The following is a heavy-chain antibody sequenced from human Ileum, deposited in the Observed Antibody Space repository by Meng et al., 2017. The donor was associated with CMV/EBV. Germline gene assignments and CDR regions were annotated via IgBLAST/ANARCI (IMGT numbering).Heavy chain of an antibody. D-gene: IGHD1-26*01. CDR2: LRSDGSDI. Sequence: GESLKISCAASGFIFSSYGMHWVRQAPGKGLEWVAFLRSDGSDIHFLDSVKGRFLISRDTSNNMLYLQMNNLRPDDTAVYYCARRWESLSYLDYWGQGVLVTVSS. V-gene: IGHV3-30*02. CDR1: GFIFSSYG. J-gene: IGHJ4*02. CDR3: ARRWESLSYLDY.